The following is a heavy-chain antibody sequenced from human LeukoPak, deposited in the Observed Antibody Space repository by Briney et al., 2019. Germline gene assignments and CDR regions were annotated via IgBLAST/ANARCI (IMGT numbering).Heavy chain of an antibody. CDR3: ARDLTDPPYYYYIDV. Sequence: GGSLRLSCAASGFTFSSYAMSWVRQAPGKGLEWVSCISSSGYSIYYADSVKGRFTISRDNAKNSLYLQMNSLRAEDTAVYYCARDLTDPPYYYYIDVWGKGTTVTISS. V-gene: IGHV3-21*01. CDR2: ISSSGYSI. CDR1: GFTFSSYA. J-gene: IGHJ6*03.